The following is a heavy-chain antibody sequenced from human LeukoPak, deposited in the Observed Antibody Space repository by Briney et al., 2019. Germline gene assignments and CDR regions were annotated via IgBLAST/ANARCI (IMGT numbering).Heavy chain of an antibody. J-gene: IGHJ4*02. Sequence: ASVKVSCKASGYTFTGYYMHWVRQAPGQGLEWMGGINPNSGGTNYAQKFQGRVTMTRDTSISTAYMELSRLRSDDTAVYYCARERRSSGWYPADYWGQGTLVTVSS. D-gene: IGHD6-19*01. CDR1: GYTFTGYY. CDR2: INPNSGGT. V-gene: IGHV1-2*02. CDR3: ARERRSSGWYPADY.